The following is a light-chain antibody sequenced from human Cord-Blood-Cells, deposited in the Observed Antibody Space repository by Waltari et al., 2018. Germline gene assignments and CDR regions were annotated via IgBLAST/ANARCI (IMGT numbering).Light chain of an antibody. J-gene: IGKJ5*01. CDR2: GAS. CDR3: QQYNNWPL. Sequence: EIVITQSPATLYVAPGERATLSCRASQSVSSNLAWYQQRPGQATRLLIYGASTRATGIPARFSGSGSGTEFTLTISSLQSEDFAVYYCQQYNNWPLFGQGTRLEIK. CDR1: QSVSSN. V-gene: IGKV3-15*01.